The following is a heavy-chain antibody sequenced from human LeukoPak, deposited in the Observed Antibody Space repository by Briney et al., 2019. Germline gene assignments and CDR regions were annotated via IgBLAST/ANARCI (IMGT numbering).Heavy chain of an antibody. CDR1: GFTFSSYE. D-gene: IGHD6-19*01. CDR2: ISSSGSTI. Sequence: GGSLRLSCAASGFTFSSYEMNWVRQAPGKGLEWVSYISSSGSTIYYADSVKGRFTISRDNAKNSLYLQMNSLRAEDTAVYYCARQYSSGWFGDVYYFDYWGQGTLVTVSS. V-gene: IGHV3-48*03. J-gene: IGHJ4*02. CDR3: ARQYSSGWFGDVYYFDY.